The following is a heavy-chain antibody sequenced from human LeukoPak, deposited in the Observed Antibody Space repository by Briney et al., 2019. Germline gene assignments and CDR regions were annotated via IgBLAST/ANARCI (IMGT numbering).Heavy chain of an antibody. Sequence: ASVKVSCKASGYTFTSYGISWVRQAPGQGLEWMGWISAYNGNTNYAQKLQGRVTMTTDTSTSTAYMELRSLRSDDTAVYYCARDRRDIVVVVAAGFDAFDIWGQGTMVTVSS. CDR2: ISAYNGNT. D-gene: IGHD2-15*01. V-gene: IGHV1-18*01. CDR3: ARDRRDIVVVVAAGFDAFDI. CDR1: GYTFTSYG. J-gene: IGHJ3*02.